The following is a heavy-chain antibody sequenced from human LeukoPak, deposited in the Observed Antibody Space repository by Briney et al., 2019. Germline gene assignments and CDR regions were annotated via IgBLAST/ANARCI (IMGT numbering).Heavy chain of an antibody. V-gene: IGHV3-21*01. J-gene: IGHJ4*02. Sequence: AGSLRLSCAASGFTFTSYSRDWVRQTPGKGLQSVSSVADGGGNIYYAGSVKGRFTISRDNAKNSLYLQMNSLRAEDTAVYYCAKFRLSNYDILTGYYYYFDYWGQGTLVTVSS. CDR1: GFTFTSYS. D-gene: IGHD3-9*01. CDR3: AKFRLSNYDILTGYYYYFDY. CDR2: VADGGGNI.